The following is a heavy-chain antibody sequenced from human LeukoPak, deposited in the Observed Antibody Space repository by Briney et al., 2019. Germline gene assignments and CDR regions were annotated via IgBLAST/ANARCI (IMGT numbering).Heavy chain of an antibody. D-gene: IGHD6-6*01. CDR2: ISGNGGSI. CDR1: GFTFSSYA. V-gene: IGHV3-64D*09. J-gene: IGHJ4*02. CDR3: VRGHSSSSNYFDY. Sequence: GGSLRLSCSASGFTFSSYAMRWVRQAPGRGLEYVSGISGNGGSINYEDSVKGRFTISRDNSKNTLYLQMSSLRAEDTAVYYCVRGHSSSSNYFDYWGQGSLVTVSS.